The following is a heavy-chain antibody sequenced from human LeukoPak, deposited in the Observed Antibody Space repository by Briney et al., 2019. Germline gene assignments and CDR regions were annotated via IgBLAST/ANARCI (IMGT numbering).Heavy chain of an antibody. CDR2: IRSKANSYAT. J-gene: IGHJ4*02. Sequence: GGSLRLSCAASGFTFSGSAMHWVRQASGKGLEWVGRIRSKANSYATAYAASVKGRFTISRDDSKNTAYLQMNSLKTEDTAVYYCTSLHCSGGSCKDCWGQGTLVTVSS. CDR3: TSLHCSGGSCKDC. V-gene: IGHV3-73*01. D-gene: IGHD2-15*01. CDR1: GFTFSGSA.